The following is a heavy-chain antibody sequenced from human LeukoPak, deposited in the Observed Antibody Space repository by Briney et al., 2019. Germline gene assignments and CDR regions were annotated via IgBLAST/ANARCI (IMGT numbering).Heavy chain of an antibody. CDR2: ISSSGSTI. D-gene: IGHD4-23*01. Sequence: GGSLRLSCAASGFTFSSYGMHWVRQAPGKGLEWVSYISSSGSTIYYADSVKGRFTISRDNSKNTLYLQMNSLRAEDTAVYYCAKSGNNYYYSYMDVWGKGTTVTVSS. J-gene: IGHJ6*03. CDR3: AKSGNNYYYSYMDV. CDR1: GFTFSSYG. V-gene: IGHV3-48*01.